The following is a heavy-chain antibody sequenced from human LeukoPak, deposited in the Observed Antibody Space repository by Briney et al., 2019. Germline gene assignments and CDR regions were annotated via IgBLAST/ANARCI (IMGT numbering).Heavy chain of an antibody. J-gene: IGHJ4*02. CDR1: GFTFSDYY. CDR3: AKVRLRFLEWFHFDY. V-gene: IGHV3-11*01. D-gene: IGHD3-3*01. CDR2: ISSSGSTI. Sequence: PGGSLRLSCAASGFTFSDYYMSWIRQAPGKGLEWVSYISSSGSTIYYADSVKGRFTISRDNAKNSLYLQMNSLRAEDTAVYYCAKVRLRFLEWFHFDYWGQGTLVTVSS.